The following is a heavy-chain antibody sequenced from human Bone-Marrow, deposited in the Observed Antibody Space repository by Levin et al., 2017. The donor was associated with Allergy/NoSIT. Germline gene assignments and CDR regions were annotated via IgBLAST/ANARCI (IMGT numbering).Heavy chain of an antibody. CDR1: GGSISSYY. Sequence: PSETLSLTCTVSGGSISSYYWSWIRQPPGKGLEWIGYIYYSGSTNYNPSLKSRVTISVDTSKNQFSLKLSSVTAADTAVYYCARHQNRAARYPPGFWFDPWGQGTLVTVSS. CDR3: ARHQNRAARYPPGFWFDP. J-gene: IGHJ5*02. CDR2: IYYSGST. V-gene: IGHV4-59*08. D-gene: IGHD6-6*01.